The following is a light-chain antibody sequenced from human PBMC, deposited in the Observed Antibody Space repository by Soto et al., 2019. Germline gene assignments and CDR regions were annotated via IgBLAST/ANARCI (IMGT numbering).Light chain of an antibody. Sequence: EIVMTQSPATLSVSPGDRATISCRASQSVNSYLVWYQQKPGQAPRLLIYGASTMATGIPARFSGSGSGTEFTLTISSLQPEDFAVYYCQQYDNWPCTFGQGTKVEVK. V-gene: IGKV3-15*01. CDR2: GAS. CDR1: QSVNSY. J-gene: IGKJ1*01. CDR3: QQYDNWPCT.